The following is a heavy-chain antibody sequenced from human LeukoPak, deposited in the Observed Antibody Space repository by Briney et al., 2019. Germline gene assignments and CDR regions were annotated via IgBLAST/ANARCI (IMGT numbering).Heavy chain of an antibody. CDR1: GFSFSIYG. CDR3: TTPIQRGYYYYYYMDV. CDR2: IKSKTDGGTT. V-gene: IGHV3-15*01. Sequence: PGGSLRLSCEASGFSFSIYGMSWVRQAPGKGLEWVGRIKSKTDGGTTDYAAPVKGRFTISRDDSKNTLYLQMNSLKTEDTAVYYCTTPIQRGYYYYYYMDVWGKGTTVTISS. D-gene: IGHD6-25*01. J-gene: IGHJ6*03.